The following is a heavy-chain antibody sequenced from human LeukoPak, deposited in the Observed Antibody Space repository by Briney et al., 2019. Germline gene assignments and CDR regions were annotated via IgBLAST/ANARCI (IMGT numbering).Heavy chain of an antibody. CDR3: ARRNYSSVWFDP. CDR1: SCSFTNYW. Sequence: GESLMISCKASSCSFTNYWIGWVRQMPGKGLEWMGLIYPAGSQTIYSPSFQGQVTISVDKSTRTAYLQWSTLKASDTAMYYCARRNYSSVWFDPWGQGTLVTVSS. D-gene: IGHD1-7*01. CDR2: IYPAGSQT. V-gene: IGHV5-51*01. J-gene: IGHJ5*02.